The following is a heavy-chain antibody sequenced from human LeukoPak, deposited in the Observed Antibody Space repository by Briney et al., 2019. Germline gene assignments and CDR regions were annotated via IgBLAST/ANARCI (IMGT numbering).Heavy chain of an antibody. CDR2: IWYDGSNE. J-gene: IGHJ4*02. V-gene: IGHV3-33*01. Sequence: PGRSLRLSCAASGFTFSSYGMHWVRQAPGKGLEWVAVIWYDGSNEYYADSVKGRFTISRDNSKNTLYLQMNSLRAEDTAVYYCARDDRSVFDYWGQGTLVTVSS. CDR3: ARDDRSVFDY. CDR1: GFTFSSYG. D-gene: IGHD3-22*01.